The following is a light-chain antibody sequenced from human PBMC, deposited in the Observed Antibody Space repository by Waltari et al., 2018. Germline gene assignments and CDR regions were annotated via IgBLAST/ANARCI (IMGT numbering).Light chain of an antibody. V-gene: IGKV1-5*03. CDR2: KAS. J-gene: IGKJ3*01. CDR3: QQGHSPPFT. CDR1: QSISNL. Sequence: DIQMTQSPSTLSASVGDRVTITCRASQSISNLLAWYQQKPGKAPKLLIYKASSLESGVPSRFSGSGSGTEFTLTISSLQPDDFATYYCQQGHSPPFTFGPGTKVDIK.